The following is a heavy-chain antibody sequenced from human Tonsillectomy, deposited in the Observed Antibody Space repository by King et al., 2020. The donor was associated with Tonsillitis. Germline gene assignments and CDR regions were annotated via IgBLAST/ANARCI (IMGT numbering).Heavy chain of an antibody. D-gene: IGHD6-13*01. Sequence: VQLVESGGGLVQPGGSLRLSCAASGFTFSSYEMNWVRQAPGKGLEWVSYISSSGSTIYYADSVKGRFTISRDNAKNSLYLQMNSLRAEDTAVYYCARDSDSSSWDTYYYYYMDVWGNGTTVTVSS. CDR1: GFTFSSYE. V-gene: IGHV3-48*03. CDR3: ARDSDSSSWDTYYYYYMDV. J-gene: IGHJ6*03. CDR2: ISSSGSTI.